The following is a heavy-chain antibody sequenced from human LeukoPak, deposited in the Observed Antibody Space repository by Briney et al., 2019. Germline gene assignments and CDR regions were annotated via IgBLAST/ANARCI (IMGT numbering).Heavy chain of an antibody. CDR3: ATPQFMRHCSSTSCTPYYYYYGMDV. D-gene: IGHD2-2*01. CDR2: IIPIFGTA. CDR1: GGTFSSYA. V-gene: IGHV1-69*13. Sequence: ASVKVSCKASGGTFSSYAISWVRQAPGQGLEWMGGIIPIFGTANYAQKFQGRVTITADESTSTAYMELGSLRSEDTAVYYCATPQFMRHCSSTSCTPYYYYYGMDVWGQGTTVTVSS. J-gene: IGHJ6*02.